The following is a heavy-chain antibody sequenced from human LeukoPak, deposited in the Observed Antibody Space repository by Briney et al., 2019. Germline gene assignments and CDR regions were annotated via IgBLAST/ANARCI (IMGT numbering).Heavy chain of an antibody. J-gene: IGHJ4*02. CDR3: ARVAVTTIDY. V-gene: IGHV4-34*01. Sequence: SETLSLTCAVYGGPFSGYYWSWIRQPPGKGLEWIGEINHSGSTNYNPSLKGRVTISVDTSKNQFSLKLSSVTAADTAVYYCARVAVTTIDYWGQGTLVTVSS. CDR1: GGPFSGYY. D-gene: IGHD4-17*01. CDR2: INHSGST.